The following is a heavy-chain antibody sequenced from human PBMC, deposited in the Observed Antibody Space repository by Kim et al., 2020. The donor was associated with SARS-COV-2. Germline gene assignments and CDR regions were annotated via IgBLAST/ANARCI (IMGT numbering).Heavy chain of an antibody. CDR2: ISSSSSYI. J-gene: IGHJ6*02. CDR3: AVFSSGGWELLGYYYYGMDV. CDR1: GFTFSSYS. V-gene: IGHV3-21*01. D-gene: IGHD1-26*01. Sequence: GGSLRLSCAASGFTFSSYSMNWVRQAPGKGLEWVSSISSSSSYIYYADSVKGRFTISRDNAKNSLYLQMNSLRAEDTAVYYCAVFSSGGWELLGYYYYGMDVWGQGTTVTVSS.